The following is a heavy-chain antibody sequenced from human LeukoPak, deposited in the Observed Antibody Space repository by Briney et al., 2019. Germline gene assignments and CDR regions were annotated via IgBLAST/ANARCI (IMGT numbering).Heavy chain of an antibody. CDR1: GGSLSRYY. J-gene: IGHJ6*03. D-gene: IGHD5-18*01. CDR2: IYTSGST. V-gene: IGHV4-4*07. CDR3: ARVIHSYDYYYYMDV. Sequence: SETLSLTCTVSGGSLSRYYWSWVRQPAGKGLEWIGGIYTSGSTNYNPSLNSRVTMSVDTSKNQFSLKLSSVTAADTAVYYCARVIHSYDYYYYMDVWGKGTTVTVSS.